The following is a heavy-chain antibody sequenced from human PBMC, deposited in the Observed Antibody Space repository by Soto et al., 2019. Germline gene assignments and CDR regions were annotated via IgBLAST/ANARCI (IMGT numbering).Heavy chain of an antibody. Sequence: GGSLGLSCAASGFTFSSYAMHGVRQAPGKGLEWVAVISYDGSNKYYAYSVKGRFTISRDNSKNTLYLQMNSLRDEDTAVYYCASPGPRHYYFDYWGQGTLVTVSS. CDR2: ISYDGSNK. CDR1: GFTFSSYA. CDR3: ASPGPRHYYFDY. J-gene: IGHJ4*02. V-gene: IGHV3-30-3*01.